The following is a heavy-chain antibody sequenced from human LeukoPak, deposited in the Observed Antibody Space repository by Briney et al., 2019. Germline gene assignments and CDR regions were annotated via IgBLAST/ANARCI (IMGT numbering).Heavy chain of an antibody. D-gene: IGHD5-18*01. V-gene: IGHV4-39*01. CDR3: ARQGGYSYRILDY. CDR2: IYYSGNT. J-gene: IGHJ4*02. Sequence: SETLSLTCTDSGGSISSSGYYWGWIRQPPGKGLEWIGSIYYSGNTYYNASLKSRVTISVDTSKNQFSLKLSSVTAADTAVYYYARQGGYSYRILDYWGQGTLVTVSS. CDR1: GGSISSSGYY.